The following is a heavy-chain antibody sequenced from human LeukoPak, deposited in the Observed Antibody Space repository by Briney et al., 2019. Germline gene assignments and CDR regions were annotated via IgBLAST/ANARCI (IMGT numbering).Heavy chain of an antibody. Sequence: SETLSLTCTVSGGSIGSYYWSWIRQSPGKGLEWIGYIYYTGNTTYNPSLKSRVTISVDTSKNQFSLKLNSVTAAGTAVYYCAREVAAAAPFGYWGQGTLVTVSS. CDR3: AREVAAAAPFGY. CDR2: IYYTGNT. D-gene: IGHD6-13*01. V-gene: IGHV4-59*01. J-gene: IGHJ4*02. CDR1: GGSIGSYY.